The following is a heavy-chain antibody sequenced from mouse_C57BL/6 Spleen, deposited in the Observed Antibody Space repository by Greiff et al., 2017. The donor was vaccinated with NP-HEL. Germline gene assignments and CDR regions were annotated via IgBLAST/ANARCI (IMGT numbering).Heavy chain of an antibody. CDR1: GYTFTSYW. J-gene: IGHJ3*01. Sequence: QVQLQQPGTELVKPGASVKLSCKASGYTFTSYWMHWVKPRPGQGLEWIGNINPSNGGTNYNEQFKSKATLTVDKSSSTAYMQLSSLTSEDSAVYYCARSGYYGSTWFAYWGQGTLVTVSA. CDR3: ARSGYYGSTWFAY. V-gene: IGHV1-53*01. CDR2: INPSNGGT. D-gene: IGHD1-1*01.